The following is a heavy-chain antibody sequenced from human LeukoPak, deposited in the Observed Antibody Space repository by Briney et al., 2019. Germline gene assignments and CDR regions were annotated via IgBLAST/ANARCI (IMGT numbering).Heavy chain of an antibody. J-gene: IGHJ4*02. Sequence: PGGSLRLSCAGSGFTFSGYTIHWVRQAPGKGLEWVSEISGSGTTIFYADSVKGRFTVSRDNAKNSLYLQMNSLRVEDTAVYYCASSPRGVYWGQGTLVTVSS. CDR1: GFTFSGYT. CDR2: ISGSGTTI. CDR3: ASSPRGVY. V-gene: IGHV3-48*04. D-gene: IGHD3-10*01.